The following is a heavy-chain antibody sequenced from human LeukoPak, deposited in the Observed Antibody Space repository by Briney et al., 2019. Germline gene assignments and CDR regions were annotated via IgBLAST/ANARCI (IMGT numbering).Heavy chain of an antibody. V-gene: IGHV3-23*01. J-gene: IGHJ4*02. CDR2: ISDSGDNT. CDR3: AKDRGQQWLVSRYFDF. CDR1: GFTFSSYS. Sequence: GGSLRLSCAASGFTFSSYSMNWVRQAPGKGLEWASGISDSGDNTYYADSVKGRFTISRDNSKNTLYLQMNSLRVEDTAEYYCAKDRGQQWLVSRYFDFWGQGALVTVSS. D-gene: IGHD6-19*01.